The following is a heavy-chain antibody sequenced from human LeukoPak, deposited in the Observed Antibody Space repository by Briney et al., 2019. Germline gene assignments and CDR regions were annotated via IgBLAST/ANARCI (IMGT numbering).Heavy chain of an antibody. V-gene: IGHV4-59*12. CDR2: IYYSGSA. CDR1: GGSFSGYY. J-gene: IGHJ6*02. Sequence: SETLSLTCAVYGGSFSGYYWSWIRQPPGKGLEWLGYIYYSGSATYNPSLKSRVTISVDTSRNQFSLKLSSVTAADTAVYYCARDGSNWSNDYYHGVDVWGQGTTVTVSS. D-gene: IGHD4-11*01. CDR3: ARDGSNWSNDYYHGVDV.